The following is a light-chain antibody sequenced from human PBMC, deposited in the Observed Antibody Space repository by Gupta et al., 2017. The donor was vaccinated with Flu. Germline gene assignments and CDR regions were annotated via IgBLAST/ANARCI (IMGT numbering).Light chain of an antibody. Sequence: DIQMTQSPPSLSASVGDRVTIPCRASKGISNYLSWYQQKPGKVPKLLIYAAPTLRSGVPSRCSGSGSGTDITLTISILQPEDVATYYCQKYNSAPFTFGPGTKVDIK. CDR3: QKYNSAPFT. V-gene: IGKV1-27*01. CDR2: AAP. CDR1: KGISNY. J-gene: IGKJ3*01.